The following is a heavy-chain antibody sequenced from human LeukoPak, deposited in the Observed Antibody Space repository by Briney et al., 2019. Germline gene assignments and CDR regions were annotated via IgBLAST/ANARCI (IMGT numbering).Heavy chain of an antibody. V-gene: IGHV3-30*02. Sequence: PGMSLRLSCAASGFTFSSYGMHWVRQAPGKGLEWVAFIRFDGSYNYYADSVKGRFTISRDNSKHTLYLQMNSLRAEDTAVYYCAKVRLGYCSGGSCSRRGTPMHVWGKGTTVTISS. J-gene: IGHJ6*03. CDR2: IRFDGSYN. CDR3: AKVRLGYCSGGSCSRRGTPMHV. D-gene: IGHD2-15*01. CDR1: GFTFSSYG.